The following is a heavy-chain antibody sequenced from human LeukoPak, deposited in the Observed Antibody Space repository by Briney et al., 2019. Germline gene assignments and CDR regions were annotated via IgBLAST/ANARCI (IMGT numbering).Heavy chain of an antibody. Sequence: GGSLRLSCVASGFTFSSYWMTWVRWAPGKGLEWVANMRQDGNEKYYVDSVRGRFTISRDNAKNSLYLQMNSLRAEDTAVYYCATDRRGSNDYWGQGTLVTVSS. D-gene: IGHD3-10*01. CDR3: ATDRRGSNDY. CDR1: GFTFSSYW. J-gene: IGHJ4*02. V-gene: IGHV3-7*01. CDR2: MRQDGNEK.